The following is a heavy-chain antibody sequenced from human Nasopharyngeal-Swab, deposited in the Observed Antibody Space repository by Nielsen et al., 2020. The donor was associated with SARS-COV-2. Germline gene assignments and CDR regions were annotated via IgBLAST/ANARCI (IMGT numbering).Heavy chain of an antibody. D-gene: IGHD2-2*01. CDR3: ARDQKRYCSSTSCYASVTNWFDP. CDR1: GFTFSSYG. J-gene: IGHJ5*02. V-gene: IGHV3-33*01. CDR2: IWYDGSNK. Sequence: GESLKISCAASGFTFSSYGMHWVRQAPGKGLEWVAVIWYDGSNKNYADSVKGRFTISRDNSKNTLYLQMNSLRAEDTAVYYCARDQKRYCSSTSCYASVTNWFDPWGQGTLVTVSS.